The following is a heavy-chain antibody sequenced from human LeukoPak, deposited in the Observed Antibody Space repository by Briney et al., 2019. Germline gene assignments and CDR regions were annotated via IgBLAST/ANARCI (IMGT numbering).Heavy chain of an antibody. V-gene: IGHV3-33*06. CDR2: IWHDGSEK. Sequence: PGGSLRLSCAASGFIFSNYVMHWVRQAPGKGLEWVAVIWHDGSEKYYGDSVKGRFSISRDNSKNTLYLQMNSPRAEDTAVYFCVKESDAFDIWGQGTMVTVSS. CDR1: GFIFSNYV. CDR3: VKESDAFDI. J-gene: IGHJ3*02.